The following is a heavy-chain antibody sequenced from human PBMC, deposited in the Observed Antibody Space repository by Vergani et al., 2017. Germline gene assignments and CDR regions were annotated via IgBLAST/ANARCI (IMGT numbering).Heavy chain of an antibody. D-gene: IGHD3-22*01. Sequence: EVQLLESGGGLVQPGGSLRLSCAASGFTFSSYAMSWVRQAPGKGLEWVSAISGSGGSTYYADSVKGRFTISRDNSKNTPSMQMNSLRAEETAVYYCAKGSHRAGYYYFDYWGQGTLVTVSS. CDR1: GFTFSSYA. V-gene: IGHV3-23*01. J-gene: IGHJ4*02. CDR2: ISGSGGST. CDR3: AKGSHRAGYYYFDY.